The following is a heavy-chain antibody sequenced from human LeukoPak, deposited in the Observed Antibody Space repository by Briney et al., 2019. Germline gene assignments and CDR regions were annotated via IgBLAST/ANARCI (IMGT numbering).Heavy chain of an antibody. V-gene: IGHV3-23*01. CDR1: GFTFSSYA. D-gene: IGHD1-7*01. Sequence: AGGSLRLSCAASGFTFSSYAMSWVRQAPGKGLEWVSAISGSGGSTYYADSVKGRFTISRDNSKNTLYLQMNSLRAEDTAVYYCAKDLNWNYRGALGYWGQGTLVTVSS. CDR2: ISGSGGST. CDR3: AKDLNWNYRGALGY. J-gene: IGHJ4*02.